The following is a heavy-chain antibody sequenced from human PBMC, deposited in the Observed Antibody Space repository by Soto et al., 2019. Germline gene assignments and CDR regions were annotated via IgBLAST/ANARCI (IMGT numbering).Heavy chain of an antibody. J-gene: IGHJ6*03. V-gene: IGHV3-23*01. Sequence: EVQLLESGGGLVQPGGSLRLSCAASGFTFGTYAMKWLRQAPGRGLECVSFISGSGRTTYYAESVKGRFTVSRDNSKSTMYLQMNSLRAEDTALYYCAQFRGPSYSYYYMDVWGKGTTVTVSS. CDR2: ISGSGRTT. CDR1: GFTFGTYA. D-gene: IGHD3-16*01. CDR3: AQFRGPSYSYYYMDV.